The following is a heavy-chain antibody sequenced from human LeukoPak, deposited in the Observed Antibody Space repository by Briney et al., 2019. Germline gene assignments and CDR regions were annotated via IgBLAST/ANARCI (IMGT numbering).Heavy chain of an antibody. CDR3: AKSHSVAQRGYYDY. CDR1: GFSFTTYA. CDR2: VSDSGADT. J-gene: IGHJ4*02. Sequence: GGSLRLSCAASGFSFTTYAMSWVRQAPGKGLEWLSTVSDSGADTYYADSVKGRFTISRDNSRNTVYLQMNSLRAEDAAVYYCAKSHSVAQRGYYDYWGQGTLVTVSP. D-gene: IGHD4-23*01. V-gene: IGHV3-23*01.